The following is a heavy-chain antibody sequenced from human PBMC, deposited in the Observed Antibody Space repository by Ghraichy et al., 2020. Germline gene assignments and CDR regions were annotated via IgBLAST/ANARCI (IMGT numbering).Heavy chain of an antibody. CDR3: ARGGDSGYDYPKGGIDY. V-gene: IGHV3-30*04. CDR2: ISYDGSNK. CDR1: GFTFSSYA. J-gene: IGHJ4*02. Sequence: GGSLRLSCAASGFTFSSYAMHWVRQAPGKGLEWVAVISYDGSNKYYADSVKGRFTISRDNSKNTLYLQMNSLRAEDTAVYYCARGGDSGYDYPKGGIDYWGQGTLVTVSS. D-gene: IGHD5-12*01.